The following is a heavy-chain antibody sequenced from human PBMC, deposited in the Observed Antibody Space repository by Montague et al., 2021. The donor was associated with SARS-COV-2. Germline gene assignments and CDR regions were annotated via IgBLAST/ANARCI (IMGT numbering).Heavy chain of an antibody. Sequence: SETLSLTCTVPGDSMTDSYWSWIRQPPGKGLEYIGYIYFSGSTNYNPSLKSRLTISVDTSKNQFSLKLSSVTAADTAVYFCTRLSLGWNTDWGQGTLVTVSS. D-gene: IGHD1-1*01. J-gene: IGHJ1*01. CDR2: IYFSGST. V-gene: IGHV4-59*08. CDR1: GDSMTDSY. CDR3: TRLSLGWNTD.